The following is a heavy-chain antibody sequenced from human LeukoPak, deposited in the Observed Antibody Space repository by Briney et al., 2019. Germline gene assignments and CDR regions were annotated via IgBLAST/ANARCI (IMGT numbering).Heavy chain of an antibody. CDR3: ARSQNYYGSGDY. CDR1: GDSVSNGNYY. J-gene: IGHJ4*02. CDR2: IYYTGKT. D-gene: IGHD3-10*01. V-gene: IGHV4-61*03. Sequence: SETLSLTCTVSGDSVSNGNYYWSWLRQPPGKAVEWIGYIYYTGKTYYNPSLEGRVTILVDTSRNHFSVKLSSVTAADTAVYYCARSQNYYGSGDYWSQGTLVTVSS.